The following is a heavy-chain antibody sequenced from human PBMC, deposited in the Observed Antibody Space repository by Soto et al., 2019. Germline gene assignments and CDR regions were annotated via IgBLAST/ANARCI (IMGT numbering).Heavy chain of an antibody. J-gene: IGHJ4*02. CDR3: AGAMGANTHIDY. CDR2: IRSDDGSSS. V-gene: IGHV3-74*03. CDR1: GFTFSTYC. D-gene: IGHD1-26*01. Sequence: EVQLVESGGGLVQPGGSLRLSCAASGFTFSTYCMHWVRQVPEKGLVWVARIRSDDGSSSTYAESVKGRFTISRDNARNTLSLQMNSLTAEDTAVYYCAGAMGANTHIDYWGQGTLVTVSS.